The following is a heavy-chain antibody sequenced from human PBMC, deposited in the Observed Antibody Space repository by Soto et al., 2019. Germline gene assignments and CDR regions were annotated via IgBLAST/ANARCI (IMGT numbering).Heavy chain of an antibody. J-gene: IGHJ4*02. Sequence: SETLSLTCTVSGGSISSYYWSWIRQPPGKGLEWIGYIYYSGSTNYNPSLKSRVTISVDTSKNQFSLKLSSVTAADTAVYYCARRSRVTTKTLDYWGQGTLVTVSS. D-gene: IGHD4-17*01. CDR3: ARRSRVTTKTLDY. CDR1: GGSISSYY. V-gene: IGHV4-59*08. CDR2: IYYSGST.